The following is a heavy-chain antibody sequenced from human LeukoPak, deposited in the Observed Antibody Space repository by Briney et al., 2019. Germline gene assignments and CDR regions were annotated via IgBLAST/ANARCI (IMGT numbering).Heavy chain of an antibody. J-gene: IGHJ4*02. Sequence: ASVKVSCKASGYTFTSYGISWVRQAPAQGLEWMGWISAYNGNTNYAQKLQGRVTMTTDTSTSTAYMELRSLRSDDTAVYYCARDRAYYYDSLVPGWRVWGQGTLVTVSS. V-gene: IGHV1-18*01. CDR2: ISAYNGNT. CDR1: GYTFTSYG. CDR3: ARDRAYYYDSLVPGWRV. D-gene: IGHD3-22*01.